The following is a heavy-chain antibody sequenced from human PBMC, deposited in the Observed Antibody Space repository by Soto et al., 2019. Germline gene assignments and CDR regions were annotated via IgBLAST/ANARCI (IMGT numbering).Heavy chain of an antibody. CDR3: ARGGYYDSSGARNYHYYGMNV. D-gene: IGHD3-22*01. J-gene: IGHJ6*04. V-gene: IGHV1-18*01. CDR1: GYTFSSYG. Sequence: QVQLVQSGGEVKKPGASVKVSCKASGYTFSSYGINWVRQAPGQGLEWLGWISPYDGNTKYAQIRQGRVSMTTDTAAKTADMEVRRLRSDDTAVYYCARGGYYDSSGARNYHYYGMNVWGKGTTVTVSS. CDR2: ISPYDGNT.